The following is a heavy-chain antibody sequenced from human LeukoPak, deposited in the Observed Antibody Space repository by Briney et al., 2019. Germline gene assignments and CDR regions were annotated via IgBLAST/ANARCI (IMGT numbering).Heavy chain of an antibody. CDR3: ARDHLEKGYYYGMDV. J-gene: IGHJ6*02. CDR1: GGTFSSYA. Sequence: GASVKVSCKASGGTFSSYAISWVRQAPGQGLEWMGRIIPILGIANYAQKFQGRVTITADKSTSTAYMELSSLRSEDTAVYYCARDHLEKGYYYGMDVWGQGTTVTVSS. V-gene: IGHV1-69*04. CDR2: IIPILGIA.